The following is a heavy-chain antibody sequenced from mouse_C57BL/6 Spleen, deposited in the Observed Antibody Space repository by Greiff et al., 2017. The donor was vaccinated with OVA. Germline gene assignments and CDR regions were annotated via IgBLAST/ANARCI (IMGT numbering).Heavy chain of an antibody. CDR1: GYTFTSYG. Sequence: QVQLQQSGAELARPGASVKLSCKASGYTFTSYGISWVKQRTGQGLEWIGEIYPRSGNTYYNEKFKGKATLTADKSSSTAYMELRSLTSEDSAVYFCARPGTGEDAMGYWGQGTSVTVSS. CDR3: ARPGTGEDAMGY. CDR2: IYPRSGNT. D-gene: IGHD4-1*01. V-gene: IGHV1-81*01. J-gene: IGHJ4*01.